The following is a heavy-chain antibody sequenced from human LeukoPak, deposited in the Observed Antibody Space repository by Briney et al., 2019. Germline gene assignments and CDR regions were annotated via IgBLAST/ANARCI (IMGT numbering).Heavy chain of an antibody. J-gene: IGHJ4*02. CDR2: ISDSAGST. CDR3: AKLGNFASGSYSD. D-gene: IGHD3-10*01. V-gene: IGHV3-23*01. Sequence: GGSLRLSCAASGFTFSSYGMHWVRQAPGKGLEWLSTISDSAGSTYYADSVKGRFTISRDNSKNTLYLHMNSLRAEDTAVYYCAKLGNFASGSYSDWGQGTLVTVSS. CDR1: GFTFSSYG.